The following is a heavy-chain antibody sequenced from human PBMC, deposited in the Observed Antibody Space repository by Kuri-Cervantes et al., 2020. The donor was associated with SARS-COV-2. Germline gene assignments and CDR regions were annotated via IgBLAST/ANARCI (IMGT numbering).Heavy chain of an antibody. CDR1: GFTFGDYA. J-gene: IGHJ6*02. CDR3: ARDRNQDIVVVPAAQQPNYYYYGMDV. Sequence: GESLKISCTASGFTFGDYAMSWVRQAPGKGLEWVGFIRSKAYGGTTEYAASVKGRFTISRDDSKSITYLQMNSLRAEDTAVYYCARDRNQDIVVVPAAQQPNYYYYGMDVWGQGNTVTVSS. D-gene: IGHD2-2*01. CDR2: IRSKAYGGTT. V-gene: IGHV3-49*04.